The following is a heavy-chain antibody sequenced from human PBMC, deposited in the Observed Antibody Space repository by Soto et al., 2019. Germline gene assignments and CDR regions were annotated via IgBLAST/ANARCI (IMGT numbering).Heavy chain of an antibody. V-gene: IGHV3-30-3*01. D-gene: IGHD3-3*01. CDR1: GHSFGDDA. J-gene: IGHJ6*02. Sequence: QVHLVESGGGVVQPGRSLRLSCAASGHSFGDDAMHWVRQAPGKGLEWVGVITYDGSSKYYADSVRGRFTISRDNSKSTLYLQMDSLITKDTAVYYCARDVGTQMDFWSTSGMDVWGQGTTVTVSS. CDR3: ARDVGTQMDFWSTSGMDV. CDR2: ITYDGSSK.